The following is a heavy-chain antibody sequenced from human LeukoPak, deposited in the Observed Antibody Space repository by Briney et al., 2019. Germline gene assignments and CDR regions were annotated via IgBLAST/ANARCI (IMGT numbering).Heavy chain of an antibody. D-gene: IGHD4-17*01. J-gene: IGHJ3*02. CDR2: ISYIGST. Sequence: SETLSLTCAVSTDSFSSHYWTWIRQPPGKGLEWIGCISYIGSTNYNPSLKSRVTISIDTSKNQFSLKLSSVTAADTAVYYCARDLVTVTKGLDIWGQGTMVSVSS. CDR1: TDSFSSHY. CDR3: ARDLVTVTKGLDI. V-gene: IGHV4-59*11.